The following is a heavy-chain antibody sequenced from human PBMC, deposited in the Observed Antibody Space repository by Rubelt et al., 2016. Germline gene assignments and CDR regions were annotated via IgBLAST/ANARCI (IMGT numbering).Heavy chain of an antibody. CDR1: GGSISSSSYY. V-gene: IGHV4-39*02. J-gene: IGHJ4*02. Sequence: QMQLQESGPGQVKPSQTLSLTCTISGGSISSSSYYWGWIRQPPGKGLEWIGSIYYSGSTYYNPSLKSRVTISVDTSKNQFSLHLNSMTPEDTAVYYCARDRSGSGNYDYWGQGTLVTVSS. CDR3: ARDRSGSGNYDY. D-gene: IGHD3-10*01. CDR2: IYYSGST.